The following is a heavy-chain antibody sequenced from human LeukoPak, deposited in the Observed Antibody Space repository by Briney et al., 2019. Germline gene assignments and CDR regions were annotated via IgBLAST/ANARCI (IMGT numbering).Heavy chain of an antibody. CDR3: ARGYSSSSGGWFDP. CDR2: IYYSGST. J-gene: IGHJ5*02. CDR1: GGSISSYY. V-gene: IGHV4-59*01. Sequence: SETLSLTCTVSGGSISSYYWSWFRQPPGKGLEWIGYIYYSGSTNYNPSLKSRVTISVDTSKNQFSLKLSSVTAADTAVYYCARGYSSSSGGWFDPWGQGTLVTVSS. D-gene: IGHD6-6*01.